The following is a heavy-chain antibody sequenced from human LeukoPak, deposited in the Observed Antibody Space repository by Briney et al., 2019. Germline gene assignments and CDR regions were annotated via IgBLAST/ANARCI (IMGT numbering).Heavy chain of an antibody. D-gene: IGHD2-15*01. CDR2: ISAYNGNT. V-gene: IGHV1-18*01. Sequence: GASVKVSCKASGGSLSSYTISWVRQAPGQGLEWMGWISAYNGNTNYAQKLQGRVTMTTDTSTSTAYMELRSLRSDDTAVYYCARYNWDIVVVVAADYYYYYMDVWGKGTTVTVSS. CDR1: GGSLSSYT. CDR3: ARYNWDIVVVVAADYYYYYMDV. J-gene: IGHJ6*03.